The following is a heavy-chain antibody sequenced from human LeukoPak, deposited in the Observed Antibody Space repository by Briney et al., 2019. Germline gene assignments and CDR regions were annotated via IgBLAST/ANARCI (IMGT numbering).Heavy chain of an antibody. V-gene: IGHV3-7*01. CDR1: GFTFSRYW. CDR2: IKQDGSEK. CDR3: ARAVGVWGSYRYSYYFDY. Sequence: GGSLRLSCAASGFTFSRYWMTWVSQAPGKGLEWVANIKQDGSEKYYVDSVKGRFTISRDNAKNSLYLQMNSLRAEDTAVYYCARAVGVWGSYRYSYYFDYWGQGTLVTVSS. D-gene: IGHD3-16*02. J-gene: IGHJ4*02.